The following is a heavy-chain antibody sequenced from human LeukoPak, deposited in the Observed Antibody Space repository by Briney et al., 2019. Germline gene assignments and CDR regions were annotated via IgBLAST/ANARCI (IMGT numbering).Heavy chain of an antibody. Sequence: SETLSHTRTVSGGSISSYYWSWIRQPAGKGLEWIGRIYTSGSTNYNPSLKCRVTMSVDTSKNQFSLKLSSVTAADTAVYYCARGGELWFGETYYFDYWGQGTLVTVSS. D-gene: IGHD3-10*01. V-gene: IGHV4-4*07. J-gene: IGHJ4*02. CDR2: IYTSGST. CDR1: GGSISSYY. CDR3: ARGGELWFGETYYFDY.